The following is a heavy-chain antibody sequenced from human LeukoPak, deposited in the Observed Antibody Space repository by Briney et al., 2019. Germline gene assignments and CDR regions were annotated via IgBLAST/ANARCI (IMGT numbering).Heavy chain of an antibody. CDR1: GFTFSSYS. CDR3: ASRVAGTSGGLDY. D-gene: IGHD6-19*01. Sequence: GGSLRLSCAASGFTFSSYSMNRVRQAPGKGLEWVSSISSSSSYIYYADSVKGRFTISRDNAKNSLYLQMNSLRAEDTAVYYCASRVAGTSGGLDYWGQGTLVTVSS. CDR2: ISSSSSYI. V-gene: IGHV3-21*01. J-gene: IGHJ4*02.